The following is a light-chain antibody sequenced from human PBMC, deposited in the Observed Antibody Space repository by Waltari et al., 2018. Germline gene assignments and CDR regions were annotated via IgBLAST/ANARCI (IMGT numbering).Light chain of an antibody. Sequence: IALTQSPGTLSLSPGERATLSCRASRTVDSNSVAWYQQRPGQVPRLLIFAASSRATGIPDRFSASGSGTDFTLTISRLEPEDFAVYYCQQYDWSPPGYTFGQGTKLEIK. CDR1: RTVDSNS. J-gene: IGKJ2*01. CDR3: QQYDWSPPGYT. CDR2: AAS. V-gene: IGKV3-20*01.